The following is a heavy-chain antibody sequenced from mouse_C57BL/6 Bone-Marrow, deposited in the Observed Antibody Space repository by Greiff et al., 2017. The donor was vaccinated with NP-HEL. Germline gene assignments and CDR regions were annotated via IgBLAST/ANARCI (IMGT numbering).Heavy chain of an antibody. J-gene: IGHJ1*03. Sequence: QVHVKQSGAELVRPGTSVKMSCKASGYTFTNYWIGWAKQRPGHGLEWIGDIYPGGGYTNYNEKFKGKATLTADKSSSTAYMQFSSLTSEDSAIYYCARWKLGWLYWYFDVWGTGTTVTVSS. CDR1: GYTFTNYW. D-gene: IGHD2-3*01. CDR3: ARWKLGWLYWYFDV. V-gene: IGHV1-63*01. CDR2: IYPGGGYT.